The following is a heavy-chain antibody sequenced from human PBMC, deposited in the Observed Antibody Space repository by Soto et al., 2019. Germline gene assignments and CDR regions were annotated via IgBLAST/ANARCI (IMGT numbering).Heavy chain of an antibody. CDR1: GFTFSSYS. V-gene: IGHV3-48*01. Sequence: PAGSLRLSCAASGFTFSSYSMNWVRQAPGKGLEWVSYISSSSSTIYYADSVKGRFTISRDNAKNSLYLQMNSLRAEDTAVYYCARGVAAAGTYWGQGTLVTVSS. J-gene: IGHJ4*02. CDR3: ARGVAAAGTY. CDR2: ISSSSSTI. D-gene: IGHD6-13*01.